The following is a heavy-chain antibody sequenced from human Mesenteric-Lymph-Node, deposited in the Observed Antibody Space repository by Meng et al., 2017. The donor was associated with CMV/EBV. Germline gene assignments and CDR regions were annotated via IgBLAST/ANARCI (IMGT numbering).Heavy chain of an antibody. CDR2: SRNKANSYTT. J-gene: IGHJ4*02. Sequence: GESLKISCAASGFTFSDHYIAWVRQAPGKGLEWVGFSRNKANSYTTQYAASVTGRFTISRDDSKNSLYLQMNSLRTEDTAVYYSCKGVGATTVFDYWGQGTLVTVSS. CDR1: GFTFSDHY. D-gene: IGHD1-26*01. V-gene: IGHV3-72*01. CDR3: CKGVGATTVFDY.